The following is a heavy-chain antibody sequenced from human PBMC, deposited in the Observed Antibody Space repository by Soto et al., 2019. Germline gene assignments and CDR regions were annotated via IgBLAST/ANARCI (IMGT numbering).Heavy chain of an antibody. CDR1: GDSVSINSAA. J-gene: IGHJ6*02. CDR2: TYYRSKWYN. Sequence: PSQTLSLTCAISGDSVSINSAAWNWIRQSPSRGLEWLGRTYYRSKWYNDYAVSVKSRITINPDTPKNQFSLQLNSVTPEDTAVYYWAREGNWNYFYYYYYGMDVWGQGTTVTVSS. D-gene: IGHD1-7*01. V-gene: IGHV6-1*01. CDR3: AREGNWNYFYYYYYGMDV.